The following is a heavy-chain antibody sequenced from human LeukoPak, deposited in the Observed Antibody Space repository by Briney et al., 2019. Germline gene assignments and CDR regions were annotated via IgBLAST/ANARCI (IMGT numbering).Heavy chain of an antibody. D-gene: IGHD3/OR15-3a*01. CDR1: GFTFSSYW. CDR2: IKLDGCEK. Sequence: PGGSVRLSCAASGFTFSSYWMSWVRQAPGKGLEWVANIKLDGCEKHYVDSVKGRFTISRDNAKNSLYLQMNSLRAEDTAVYYCARDADWCNLDYWGQGTLVTVSS. CDR3: ARDADWCNLDY. V-gene: IGHV3-7*04. J-gene: IGHJ4*02.